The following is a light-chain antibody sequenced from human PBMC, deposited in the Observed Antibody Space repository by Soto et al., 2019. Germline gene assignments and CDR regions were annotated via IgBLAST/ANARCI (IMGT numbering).Light chain of an antibody. CDR1: QSVRTN. J-gene: IGKJ4*01. CDR3: QQYNKWPPLT. CDR2: AAS. Sequence: EIVMTQSPAAVSVSPGEGATLSCRASQSVRTNLAWYHQRPGQAPRLLIHAASTRATGIPARFSGSGSGTEFTLTISSLQSEDSGVYYCQQYNKWPPLTFGGGTKVEIK. V-gene: IGKV3-15*01.